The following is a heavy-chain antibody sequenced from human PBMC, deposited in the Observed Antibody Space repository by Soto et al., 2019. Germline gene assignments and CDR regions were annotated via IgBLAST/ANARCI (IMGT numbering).Heavy chain of an antibody. CDR1: AYTFTGYY. D-gene: IGHD6-19*01. CDR2: INPNSGGT. J-gene: IGHJ5*02. CDR3: AREESWVAVAGRWFDP. Sequence: XSVKVSCKASAYTFTGYYMHWVRQAPGQGLEWMGWINPNSGGTNYAQKFQGRVTMTRDTSISTAYMELSRLRSDDTAVYYCAREESWVAVAGRWFDPWGQGTLVTGSS. V-gene: IGHV1-2*02.